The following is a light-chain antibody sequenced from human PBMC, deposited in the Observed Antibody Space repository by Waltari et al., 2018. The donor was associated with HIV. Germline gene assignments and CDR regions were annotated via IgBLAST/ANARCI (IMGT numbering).Light chain of an antibody. CDR1: SRAVGGYNY. CDR3: SSYTSSSPYA. J-gene: IGLJ1*01. V-gene: IGLV2-14*03. CDR2: DVS. Sequence: QSALTQPASVSGSPGQSITISCPGTSRAVGGYNYVSWYQQHPGKAPKLMIYDVSNRPSGVSNRFSGSKSGNTASLTISGLQAEDEADYYCSSYTSSSPYAFGTGTKVTVL.